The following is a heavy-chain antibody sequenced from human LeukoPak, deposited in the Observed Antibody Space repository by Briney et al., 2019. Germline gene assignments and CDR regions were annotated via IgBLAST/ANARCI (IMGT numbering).Heavy chain of an antibody. D-gene: IGHD3-10*01. Sequence: GGSLRLSCAASGFTFSSYSMNWVRQAPGKGLEWVSSVSHTSRPNMHYADSVKGRFTISRDNAKNLLFLQINSLRAEDTGMYYCARDHYYGSGSSSDDAFDIWGRGTVVTVSS. CDR2: VSHTSRPNM. CDR1: GFTFSSYS. CDR3: ARDHYYGSGSSSDDAFDI. J-gene: IGHJ3*02. V-gene: IGHV3-21*04.